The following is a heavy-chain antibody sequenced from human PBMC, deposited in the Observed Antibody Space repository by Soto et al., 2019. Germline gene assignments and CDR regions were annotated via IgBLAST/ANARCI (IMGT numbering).Heavy chain of an antibody. CDR3: ARDHHYGMDV. V-gene: IGHV3-30-3*01. Sequence: TGGSLRLSCAASGFTFSSYAMHWVRQAPGKGLEWVAVISYDGSNKYYADSVKGRFTISRDNSKNTLYLQMNSLRAEDTAVYYCARDHHYGMDVWGQGTTVTVSS. CDR1: GFTFSSYA. CDR2: ISYDGSNK. J-gene: IGHJ6*02.